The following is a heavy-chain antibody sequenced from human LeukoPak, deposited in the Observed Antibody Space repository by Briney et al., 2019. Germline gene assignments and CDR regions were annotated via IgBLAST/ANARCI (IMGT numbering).Heavy chain of an antibody. J-gene: IGHJ5*02. D-gene: IGHD4-23*01. CDR1: GGSISSGGYY. Sequence: PSQTLSLTCTVSGGSISSGGYYWSCIRQHPGKGLEWIGYIYYSGSTYYNPSLKSRVTISVDTSKNQFSLKLSSVTAADTAVYYCARDEVYGGNSVGWFDPWGQGTLVTVSS. CDR2: IYYSGST. V-gene: IGHV4-31*03. CDR3: ARDEVYGGNSVGWFDP.